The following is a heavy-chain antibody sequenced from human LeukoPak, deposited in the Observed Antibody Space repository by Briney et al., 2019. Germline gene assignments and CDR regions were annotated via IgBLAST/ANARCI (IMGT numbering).Heavy chain of an antibody. CDR3: AQGGHDYNPFYC. Sequence: GGSLRLSCAGSGVTFSTNAMGWVRQAPGEGLDWVSSIKGGGGDPFYADSVRGRFTISRDKSKNTLYLQLNSLRAEDTAVYFCAQGGHDYNPFYCWGQGTLVTVSS. CDR2: IKGGGGDP. D-gene: IGHD4-11*01. CDR1: GVTFSTNA. J-gene: IGHJ4*02. V-gene: IGHV3-23*01.